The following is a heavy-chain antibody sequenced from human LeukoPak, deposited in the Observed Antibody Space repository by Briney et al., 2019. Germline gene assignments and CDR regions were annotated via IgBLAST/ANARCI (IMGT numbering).Heavy chain of an antibody. Sequence: PSETLSLTCSVSGGSISSGGYYWSWIRQHPGKGLEWIGYIYYSGSTYYNPSLKSRVTISVDTSKNQFSLKLSSVTAADTAVYYCARVGEVLRYSPFGYWGQGTLVTVSS. CDR2: IYYSGST. J-gene: IGHJ4*02. D-gene: IGHD3-9*01. V-gene: IGHV4-31*03. CDR3: ARVGEVLRYSPFGY. CDR1: GGSISSGGYY.